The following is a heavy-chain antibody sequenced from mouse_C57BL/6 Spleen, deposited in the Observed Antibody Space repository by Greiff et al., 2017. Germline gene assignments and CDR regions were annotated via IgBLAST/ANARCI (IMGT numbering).Heavy chain of an antibody. J-gene: IGHJ2*01. Sequence: VQLQQSGAELVKPGASVKLSCKASGYTFTSYWMHWVKQRPGQGLEWIGMIHPNSGSTNYNEKFKSKATLTVDKSSSTAYMQLSSLTSEDSAVYYCARNGGADGYDDWGQGTTLTVSS. D-gene: IGHD2-3*01. CDR2: IHPNSGST. CDR1: GYTFTSYW. V-gene: IGHV1-64*01. CDR3: ARNGGADGYDD.